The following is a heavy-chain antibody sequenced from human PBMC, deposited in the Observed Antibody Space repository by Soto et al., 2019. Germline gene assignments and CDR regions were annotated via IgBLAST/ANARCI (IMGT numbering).Heavy chain of an antibody. CDR1: GFTFSSYS. CDR2: ISSSSTI. J-gene: IGHJ3*02. Sequence: GGSLRLSCAASGFTFSSYSMNWVRQAPGKGLEWVSYISSSSTIYYADSVKGRFTISRDNAKNSLYPQMNSLRDEDTAVYYCASLTTYYYDSSGYGPDAFDIWGQGTMVTVSS. V-gene: IGHV3-48*02. D-gene: IGHD3-22*01. CDR3: ASLTTYYYDSSGYGPDAFDI.